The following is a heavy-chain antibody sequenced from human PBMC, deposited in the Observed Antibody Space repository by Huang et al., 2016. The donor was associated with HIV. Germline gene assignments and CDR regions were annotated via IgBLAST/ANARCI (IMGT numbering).Heavy chain of an antibody. J-gene: IGHJ4*02. CDR2: IRTYNDNT. D-gene: IGHD3-3*01. CDR3: ARDHRSLRFLESTKANYYFDY. CDR1: GYTFITYG. Sequence: QVQLVQSGAEVKKPGAAVKVSCKTSGYTFITYGISWVRQAPGQGLGWVGWIRTYNDNTDYAQNVKDRVTMTGDTSTRTVYMELRSLRSDDTAVYYCARDHRSLRFLESTKANYYFDYWGQGTLVTVSS. V-gene: IGHV1-18*04.